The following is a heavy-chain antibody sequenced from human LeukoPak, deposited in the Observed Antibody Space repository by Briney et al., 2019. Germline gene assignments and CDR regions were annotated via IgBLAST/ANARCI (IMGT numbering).Heavy chain of an antibody. J-gene: IGHJ6*02. CDR2: INPRDGTT. Sequence: ASVKVSCKASGYTFISNCIHWVRQAPGRGLEWMGVINPRDGTTSNPQKFQGRVTTTRDTSISTAYMELSRLRSDDTAVYYCALMGAMAPGGLYYYYGMDVWGQGTTVTVSS. D-gene: IGHD1-26*01. CDR1: GYTFISNC. V-gene: IGHV1-46*01. CDR3: ALMGAMAPGGLYYYYGMDV.